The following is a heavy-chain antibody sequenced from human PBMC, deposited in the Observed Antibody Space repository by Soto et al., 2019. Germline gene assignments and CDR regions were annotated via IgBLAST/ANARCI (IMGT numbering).Heavy chain of an antibody. J-gene: IGHJ4*02. CDR2: IFYSGTT. CDR1: GGSIISSSSY. CDR3: AMYSRGYDYYFEY. D-gene: IGHD5-12*01. V-gene: IGHV4-39*01. Sequence: ETLSLTCTVSGGSIISSSSYWGWVRQPPGKGLEWLGTIFYSGTTYYNPSFKSRVTKSVDTSKNQFSLKLSSVTAADTAVYYCAMYSRGYDYYFEYWGQGTLVTVSS.